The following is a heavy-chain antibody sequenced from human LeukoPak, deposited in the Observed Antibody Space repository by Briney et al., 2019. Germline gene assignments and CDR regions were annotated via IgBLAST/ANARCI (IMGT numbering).Heavy chain of an antibody. CDR1: GFTFSSYA. CDR2: ISGSGGST. D-gene: IGHD1-7*01. CDR3: AKVPITGTTSY. V-gene: IGHV3-23*01. J-gene: IGHJ4*02. Sequence: GGSLRPSCAATGFTFSSYAMSWVRQAPGKGLEWVSAISGSGGSTYYADSVKGRFTISRDNSKNTLYLQMNSLRAEDTAVYYCAKVPITGTTSYWGQGTLVTVSS.